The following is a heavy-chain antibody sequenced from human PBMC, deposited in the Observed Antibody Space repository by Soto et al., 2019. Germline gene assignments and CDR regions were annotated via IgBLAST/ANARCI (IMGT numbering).Heavy chain of an antibody. CDR1: GFNFGEYS. CDR3: ARDHSGSYSLNYYYGMDV. Sequence: GGSLRLSCTTSGFNFGEYSMSWVRQAPGKGLEWVGFIRSKGYGGTTEYAASVKDRFTISSDDSKSIAYLQMNSLKTEDTAVYYCARDHSGSYSLNYYYGMDVWGQGTTVTVSS. V-gene: IGHV3-49*04. D-gene: IGHD1-26*01. CDR2: IRSKGYGGTT. J-gene: IGHJ6*02.